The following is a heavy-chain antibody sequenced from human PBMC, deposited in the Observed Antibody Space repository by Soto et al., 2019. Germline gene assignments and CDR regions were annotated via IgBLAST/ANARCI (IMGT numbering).Heavy chain of an antibody. V-gene: IGHV1-69*13. D-gene: IGHD1-26*01. CDR1: RGTFGSYA. Sequence: ASVKASCKASRGTFGSYAMSWVRQAPVQGLEWMGGIIPIFGTANYAQKFQGRFTITADESTSTAYMELSSLRSADTAVSYCAFPNGGLHTSNYYYYGMDVWGQGTTVTVSS. CDR2: IIPIFGTA. CDR3: AFPNGGLHTSNYYYYGMDV. J-gene: IGHJ6*02.